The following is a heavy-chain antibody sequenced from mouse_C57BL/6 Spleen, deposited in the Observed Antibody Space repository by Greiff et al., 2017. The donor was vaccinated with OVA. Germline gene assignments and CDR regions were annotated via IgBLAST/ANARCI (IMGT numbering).Heavy chain of an antibody. D-gene: IGHD1-1*01. CDR2: INPGSGGT. V-gene: IGHV1-54*01. CDR1: GYAFTNYL. J-gene: IGHJ2*01. Sequence: VQLQQSGAELVRPGTSVKVSCKASGYAFTNYLIEWVKQRPGQGLEWIGVINPGSGGTNYNEKFKGKATLTADKSSSTAYMQLSSLTSEDSAVYFCARGEVVAHYFDYWGQGTTLTVSS. CDR3: ARGEVVAHYFDY.